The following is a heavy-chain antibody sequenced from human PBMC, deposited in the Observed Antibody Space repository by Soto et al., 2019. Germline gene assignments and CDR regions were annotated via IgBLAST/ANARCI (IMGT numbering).Heavy chain of an antibody. CDR3: AIDHLGRGWYGFMDS. Sequence: QVQLVRSGAEVKKPGSSVKVSCNASGGIFSSYACSWVRQAPGQGLEWMGGIIPILRSADYAQRFQGRVTITADESTRAVYMELSRLRSEDTAVYYCAIDHLGRGWYGFMDSWGQGTPVIVSS. D-gene: IGHD6-19*01. V-gene: IGHV1-69*01. J-gene: IGHJ4*02. CDR2: IIPILRSA. CDR1: GGIFSSYA.